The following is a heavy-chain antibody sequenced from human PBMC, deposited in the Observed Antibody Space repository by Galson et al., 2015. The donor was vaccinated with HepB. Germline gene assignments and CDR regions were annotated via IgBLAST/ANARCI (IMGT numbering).Heavy chain of an antibody. CDR3: ARAYYYDSSGPGGYFDY. CDR1: GGTFRSYA. D-gene: IGHD3-22*01. Sequence: SVKVSCKDSGGTFRSYAISWVRQAPGQGLEWMGGIIPIFGTANYAKKFQGRVTITADESTSTAYMELSSLRSEDTAVYYCARAYYYDSSGPGGYFDYWGQGTLVTVSS. V-gene: IGHV1-69*13. CDR2: IIPIFGTA. J-gene: IGHJ4*02.